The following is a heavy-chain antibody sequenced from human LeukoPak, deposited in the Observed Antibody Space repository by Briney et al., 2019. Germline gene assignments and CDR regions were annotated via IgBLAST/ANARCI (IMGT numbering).Heavy chain of an antibody. CDR1: GFTFSSYS. J-gene: IGHJ4*02. D-gene: IGHD3-10*01. CDR2: ISSSSSYI. Sequence: PGGFLRLSCAASGFTFSSYSMNWVRQAPGKGLEWVSSISSSSSYIYYADSVKGRFTISRDNAKNSLYLQMNSLRAEDTAVYYCASHITDPTGGYWGQGTLVTVSS. V-gene: IGHV3-21*01. CDR3: ASHITDPTGGY.